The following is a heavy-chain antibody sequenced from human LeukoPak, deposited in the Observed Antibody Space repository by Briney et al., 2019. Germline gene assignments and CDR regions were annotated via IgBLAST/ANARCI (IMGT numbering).Heavy chain of an antibody. CDR2: ISSSSSYI. CDR3: AKTPGYFDY. CDR1: GFTFGSYN. J-gene: IGHJ4*02. Sequence: GGSLRLSCAASGFTFGSYNMNWVRQAPGKGLEWVSSISSSSSYINYADSVKGRFTISRDNAKNSLYLQMNSLRAEDTAVYYCAKTPGYFDYWGQGTLVTVSS. V-gene: IGHV3-21*04.